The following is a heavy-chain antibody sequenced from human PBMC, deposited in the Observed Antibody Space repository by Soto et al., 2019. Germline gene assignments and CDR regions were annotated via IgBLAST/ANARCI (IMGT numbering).Heavy chain of an antibody. V-gene: IGHV1-69*01. D-gene: IGHD6-25*01. CDR2: IIPIFGTA. CDR1: GGTFSSYA. J-gene: IGHJ6*02. CDR3: ARDRRLQSPRLYYFYGMDV. Sequence: QVQLVQSGAEVKKPGSSVKVSCKASGGTFSSYAISWVRQAPGQGLEWMGGIIPIFGTANYAQKFQGRVTITADESTSTAYMELSSLRSEDTAVYYCARDRRLQSPRLYYFYGMDVWGQVTTVTVSS.